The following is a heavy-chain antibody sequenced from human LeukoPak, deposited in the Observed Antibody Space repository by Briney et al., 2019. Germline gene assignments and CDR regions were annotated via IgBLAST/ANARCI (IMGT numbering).Heavy chain of an antibody. D-gene: IGHD2-2*01. V-gene: IGHV1-69*13. J-gene: IGHJ5*02. CDR2: IIPIFGTA. CDR3: ARSIVPAATNWFDP. Sequence: APVKVSCKASGGTFSSYAISWVRQAPGQGLEWMGGIIPIFGTANYAQKFQGRVTITADESTSTAYMELSSLRSEDTAVYYCARSIVPAATNWFDPWGQGTLVTVSS. CDR1: GGTFSSYA.